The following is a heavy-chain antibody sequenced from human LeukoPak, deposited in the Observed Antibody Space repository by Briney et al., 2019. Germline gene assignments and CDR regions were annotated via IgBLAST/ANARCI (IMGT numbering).Heavy chain of an antibody. CDR1: GGSISSSSYY. V-gene: IGHV4-39*01. CDR3: ARHRLYSSPGDY. D-gene: IGHD6-13*01. CDR2: IYYSGST. Sequence: SETLSLTCTVSGGSISSSSYYWGWIRQPPGKGLEWIESIYYSGSTYYNPSLKSRVTISVDTSKNQFSLKLSSVTAADTAVYYCARHRLYSSPGDYWGQGTLVTVSS. J-gene: IGHJ4*02.